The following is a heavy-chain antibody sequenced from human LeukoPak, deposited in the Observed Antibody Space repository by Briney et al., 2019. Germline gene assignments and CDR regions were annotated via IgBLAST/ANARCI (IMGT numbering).Heavy chain of an antibody. Sequence: GESLKISCKGSGYSFTSYWISWVRQMPGKGLEWMGRIDPSDSYTNYSPSFQGHVTISADKSISTAYLQWSSLKASDTAMYYCARQGVSLLEGERYYYYGMDVWGQGTTVTVSS. CDR1: GYSFTSYW. CDR2: IDPSDSYT. J-gene: IGHJ6*02. CDR3: ARQGVSLLEGERYYYYGMDV. V-gene: IGHV5-10-1*01. D-gene: IGHD2-15*01.